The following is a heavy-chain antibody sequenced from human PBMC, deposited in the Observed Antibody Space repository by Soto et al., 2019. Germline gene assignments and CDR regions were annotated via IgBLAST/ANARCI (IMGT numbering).Heavy chain of an antibody. D-gene: IGHD5-18*01. CDR2: IWYDGSNK. CDR1: GFSFSSYG. Sequence: GGSLRLSCAASGFSFSSYGMHWVRQAPGKGLEWVAVIWYDGSNKYYADSVKGRFTISRDNSKNTLYLQMNSLRAEDTAVYYCARDTRPARNRYSYGYASFPSYYFDYWGQGTLVTVSS. CDR3: ARDTRPARNRYSYGYASFPSYYFDY. J-gene: IGHJ4*02. V-gene: IGHV3-33*01.